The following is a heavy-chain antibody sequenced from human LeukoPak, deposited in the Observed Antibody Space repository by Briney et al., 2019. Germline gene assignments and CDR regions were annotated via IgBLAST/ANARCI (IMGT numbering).Heavy chain of an antibody. CDR2: INSDGSST. Sequence: GGSLRLSCAASGFTFSGYWMHWVRQAPGKGLVWVSRINSDGSSTSYADSVKGRFTISRDNAKNTLYLQMNSLRAEDTAVYYCASGPSLAMAPWYYYGMDVWGQGTTVTVSS. D-gene: IGHD5-18*01. CDR3: ASGPSLAMAPWYYYGMDV. V-gene: IGHV3-74*01. CDR1: GFTFSGYW. J-gene: IGHJ6*02.